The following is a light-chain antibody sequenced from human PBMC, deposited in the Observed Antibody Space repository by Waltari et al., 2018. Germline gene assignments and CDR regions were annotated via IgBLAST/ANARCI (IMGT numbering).Light chain of an antibody. CDR1: SSYVGGYDY. Sequence: QSALAQPRSVSGSPGQSVTISCTGTSSYVGGYDYVSWYQQYPGKAPKLMIYDVTKRPAGVPNRFSGSKSGNTASLTISGLQAEDETYYYCCSYTGSIYVFGTGTEVTVL. V-gene: IGLV2-11*01. CDR3: CSYTGSIYV. J-gene: IGLJ1*01. CDR2: DVT.